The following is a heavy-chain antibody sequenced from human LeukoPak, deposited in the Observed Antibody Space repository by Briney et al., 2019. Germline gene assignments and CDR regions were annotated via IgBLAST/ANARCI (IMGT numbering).Heavy chain of an antibody. CDR3: AKAGCSSATCYKNY. D-gene: IGHD2-2*02. V-gene: IGHV3-23*01. J-gene: IGHJ4*02. Sequence: GGSLRLSCAASGFTFSDYAMSWVRQAPGKGPEWVSTISGSDASTYYADSVKGRFTISRDNSKSTLSLQMNSLRVDDTAVYHCAKAGCSSATCYKNYWGQGTPVTVSS. CDR1: GFTFSDYA. CDR2: ISGSDAST.